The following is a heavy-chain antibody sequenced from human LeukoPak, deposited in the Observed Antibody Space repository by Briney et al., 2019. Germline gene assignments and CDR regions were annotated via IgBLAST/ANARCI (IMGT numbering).Heavy chain of an antibody. J-gene: IGHJ4*02. D-gene: IGHD3-16*01. CDR3: ARVGGGVNLYFDY. Sequence: GGSLRLSCAASGFTVSSTYMSWVRQAPGKGLEWVSVIYSGGSTYYADSVKGRFTISRDNSKNTLYLQMNSLRAEDTAVYYCARVGGGVNLYFDYWGQGTLVTVSS. V-gene: IGHV3-53*01. CDR2: IYSGGST. CDR1: GFTVSSTY.